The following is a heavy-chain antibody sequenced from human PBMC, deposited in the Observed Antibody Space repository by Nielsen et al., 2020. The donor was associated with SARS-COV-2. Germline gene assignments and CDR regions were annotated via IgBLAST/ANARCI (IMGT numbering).Heavy chain of an antibody. V-gene: IGHV1-8*02. CDR2: MNPNRGNT. D-gene: IGHD5-18*01. Sequence: ASVKVSCKASGGTFSSYDINWVRQATGQGLEWMGWMNPNRGNTGYAQKFQGRVTMTRNTSISTAYMELSSLRSEDSAVYYCARWRFSYGLGYYGLDVWGQGTTVTVSS. CDR3: ARWRFSYGLGYYGLDV. CDR1: GGTFSSYD. J-gene: IGHJ6*02.